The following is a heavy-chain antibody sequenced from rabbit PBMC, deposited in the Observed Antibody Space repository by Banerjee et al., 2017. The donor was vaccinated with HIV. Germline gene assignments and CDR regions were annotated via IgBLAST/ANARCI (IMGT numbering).Heavy chain of an antibody. CDR3: ARDLAGVIGWNFGL. CDR1: GFSFSSSYY. D-gene: IGHD4-1*01. Sequence: QEQLEESGGDLVQPGASLTLTCTASGFSFSSSYYMCWVRQAPGKGLEWIACIYTGSSSVTWYASWVNGRFTISKTSSTTVTLQMTSLTAADTATYFCARDLAGVIGWNFGLWGPGTLVTVS. J-gene: IGHJ4*01. CDR2: IYTGSSSVT. V-gene: IGHV1S45*01.